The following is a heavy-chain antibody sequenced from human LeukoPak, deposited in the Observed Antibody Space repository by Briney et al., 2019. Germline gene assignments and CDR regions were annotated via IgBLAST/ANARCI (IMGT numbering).Heavy chain of an antibody. V-gene: IGHV4-4*07. CDR2: IYTSGST. Sequence: SETLSLTCTVSGGSISSYYWSWIRQPAGKGLEWLGRIYTSGSTNYNPSLKSRVTISVDTSKNQFSLKLSSVTAADTAVYYCARGRSTVTRTNWFDPWGQGTLVTVSS. CDR1: GGSISSYY. J-gene: IGHJ5*02. CDR3: ARGRSTVTRTNWFDP. D-gene: IGHD4-17*01.